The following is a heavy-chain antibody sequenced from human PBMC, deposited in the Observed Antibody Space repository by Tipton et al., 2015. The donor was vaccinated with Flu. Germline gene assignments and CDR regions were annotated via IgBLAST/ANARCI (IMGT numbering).Heavy chain of an antibody. Sequence: SLRLSCVASGFTFSDYWMLWFRRAPGQGLEWVANIKQDGSERYYVDSVKGRFTISRDNAKNSLFLQMNSLRAEDTAVYYCVRKGFGDYWGQGILVTVSS. D-gene: IGHD3-10*01. CDR3: VRKGFGDY. CDR2: IKQDGSER. J-gene: IGHJ4*02. V-gene: IGHV3-7*01. CDR1: GFTFSDYW.